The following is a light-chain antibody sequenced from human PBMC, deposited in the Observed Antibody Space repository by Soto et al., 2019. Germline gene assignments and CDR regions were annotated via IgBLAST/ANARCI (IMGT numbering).Light chain of an antibody. CDR3: QKYKVAPRT. V-gene: IGKV1-27*01. CDR2: GAS. J-gene: IGKJ1*01. CDR1: QDISNY. Sequence: DIQMTQSPSSLSVSLGDRVTITCRASQDISNYLAWYQQRPGTIPRPLIYGASTLYSGVPSRFSGSGSGTDFTLTISGLQSEDVATYYCQKYKVAPRTFGQGTRVEIK.